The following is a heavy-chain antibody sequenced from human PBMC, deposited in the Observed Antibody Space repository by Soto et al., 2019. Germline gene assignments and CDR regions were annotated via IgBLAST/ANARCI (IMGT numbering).Heavy chain of an antibody. D-gene: IGHD3-10*01. CDR1: GYTFTSYY. CDR2: INPSGGST. CDR3: ARGSGGSGNYYYGMDV. Sequence: ASVKVSCKASGYTFTSYYMHWVRQAPGQGLEWMGIINPSGGSTSYAQKFQGRVTMTRDTSTSTVYMELSSLRSEDTAVYYCARGSGGSGNYYYGMDVWGQGTTVTVSS. J-gene: IGHJ6*02. V-gene: IGHV1-46*01.